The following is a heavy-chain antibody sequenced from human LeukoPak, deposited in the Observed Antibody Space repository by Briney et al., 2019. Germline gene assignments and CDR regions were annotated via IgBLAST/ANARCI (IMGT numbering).Heavy chain of an antibody. CDR3: AKRRPWGGSYYFDY. CDR2: IKQDGSEK. D-gene: IGHD2-21*01. Sequence: GGSLRLSCAASGFTFSSYWMSWVRQAPGKGLEWVANIKQDGSEKYYVDSVKGRFTISRDNSKNTLYLQMNSLRAEDTAVYYCAKRRPWGGSYYFDYWGQGTLVTVSS. V-gene: IGHV3-7*03. CDR1: GFTFSSYW. J-gene: IGHJ4*02.